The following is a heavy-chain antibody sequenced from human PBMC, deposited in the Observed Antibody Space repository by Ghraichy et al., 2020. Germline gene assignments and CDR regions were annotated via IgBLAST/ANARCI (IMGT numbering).Heavy chain of an antibody. J-gene: IGHJ4*02. D-gene: IGHD3-22*01. CDR2: ISGTSSYT. V-gene: IGHV3-11*06. CDR3: SRDRPENYYDSTDYSTLCHFDY. Sequence: GGSLRLSCAASGFSFSDFYMSWIRQAPGKGLEWVSYISGTSSYTNYADSVKGRFTISRDNAKKSVDLQMNSLRAEDTAVYYCSRDRPENYYDSTDYSTLCHFDYWGQGTLVTVSS. CDR1: GFSFSDFY.